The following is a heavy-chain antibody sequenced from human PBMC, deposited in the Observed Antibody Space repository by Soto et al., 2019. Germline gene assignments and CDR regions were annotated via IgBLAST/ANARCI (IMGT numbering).Heavy chain of an antibody. CDR2: ISAYNGNT. V-gene: IGHV1-18*01. J-gene: IGHJ4*02. CDR3: ARVDTAMVPPDY. Sequence: ASVKVSCKASGYTFTSYGISWVRQAPGQGLEWMGWISAYNGNTNYAQKLQGRVTMTTDTSTSTAYLELRSLRFDDTAVCYCARVDTAMVPPDYWGQGTLVTVSS. CDR1: GYTFTSYG. D-gene: IGHD5-18*01.